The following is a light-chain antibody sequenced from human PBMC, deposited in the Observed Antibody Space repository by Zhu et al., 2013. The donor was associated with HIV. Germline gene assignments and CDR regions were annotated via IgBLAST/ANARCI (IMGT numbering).Light chain of an antibody. V-gene: IGLV8-61*01. CDR1: SGSVSTSYY. CDR2: STN. Sequence: QTVVTQEPSFSVSPGGTVTLTCGLNSGSVSTSYYPSWYQQTPGQAPRTLIYSTNTRSSGVPDRFSGSILGNKAALAITGAQADDESDYYCVLYMGSGIWVFGGGTKLTVL. CDR3: VLYMGSGIWV. J-gene: IGLJ3*02.